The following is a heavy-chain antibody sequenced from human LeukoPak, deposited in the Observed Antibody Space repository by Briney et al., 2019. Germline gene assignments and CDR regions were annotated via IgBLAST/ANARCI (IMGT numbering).Heavy chain of an antibody. CDR2: ISWDGGST. Sequence: GGSLRLSCAASGFTFDDYTMHWVRQAPGKGLEWVSLISWDGGSTYYADSVKGRFTISRDNAKNSLYLQMNSLRAEDTALYYCARGWAGTGFDYWGQGTLVTVSS. CDR3: ARGWAGTGFDY. V-gene: IGHV3-43*01. D-gene: IGHD6-19*01. J-gene: IGHJ4*02. CDR1: GFTFDDYT.